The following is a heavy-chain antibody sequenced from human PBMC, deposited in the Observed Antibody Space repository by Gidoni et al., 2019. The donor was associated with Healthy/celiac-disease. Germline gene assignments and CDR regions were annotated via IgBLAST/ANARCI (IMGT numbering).Heavy chain of an antibody. CDR2: IWYDGSNK. CDR3: ARGGSYPGFY. Sequence: QVQLVESGGGVVQPGRSLRLSCAASGFTFSSYGMHWVRQATGKGLEWVAVIWYDGSNKYYADSVKGRFTISRDNSKNTLYLQMNSLRAEDTAVYYCARGGSYPGFYWGQGTLVTVSS. J-gene: IGHJ4*02. D-gene: IGHD1-26*01. CDR1: GFTFSSYG. V-gene: IGHV3-33*01.